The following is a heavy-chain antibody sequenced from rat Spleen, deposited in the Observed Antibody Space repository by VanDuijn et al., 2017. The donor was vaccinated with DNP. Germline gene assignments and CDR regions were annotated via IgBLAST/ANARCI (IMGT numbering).Heavy chain of an antibody. CDR3: ARLGY. Sequence: QVQLKESGPGLVQPSQTLSLTCTVSGFSLTSYHVHWVRQPPGKGLEWMGRIQSGGSTDYNSDLKSRLSISRDTSKSQVFLKMNSVQTEDTAMYFCARLGYWGQGVMVTVSS. D-gene: IGHD5-1*01. CDR1: GFSLTSYH. J-gene: IGHJ2*01. CDR2: IQSGGST. V-gene: IGHV2-27*01.